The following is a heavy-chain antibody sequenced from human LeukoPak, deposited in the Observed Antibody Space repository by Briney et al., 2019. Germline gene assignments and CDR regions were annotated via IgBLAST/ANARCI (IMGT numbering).Heavy chain of an antibody. D-gene: IGHD2-15*01. CDR3: AKVAFYCSGGSCYGTAVLDY. CDR1: GFTFSSYW. CDR2: IKQDGSEK. V-gene: IGHV3-7*01. Sequence: GGSLRLSCAASGFTFSSYWMSWVRQAPGKGLEWVANIKQDGSEKYYVDSVKGRFTISRDNAKNSLYLQMNSLRAEDTAVYYCAKVAFYCSGGSCYGTAVLDYWGQGTLVTVSS. J-gene: IGHJ4*02.